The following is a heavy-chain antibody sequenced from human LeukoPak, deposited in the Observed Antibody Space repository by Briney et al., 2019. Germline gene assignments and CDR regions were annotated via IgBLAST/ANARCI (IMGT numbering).Heavy chain of an antibody. CDR3: ARDVGRSIDY. Sequence: AGGSLRLSCAASGFTFSDYYMSWIRQAPGKGLVWVSIIKTDGSITRYADSVKGRFTISRDNAKNTLYLQMNSLRAEDTAVYYCARDVGRSIDYWGQGTLVTVSS. V-gene: IGHV3-74*01. CDR1: GFTFSDYY. D-gene: IGHD3-10*01. CDR2: IKTDGSIT. J-gene: IGHJ4*02.